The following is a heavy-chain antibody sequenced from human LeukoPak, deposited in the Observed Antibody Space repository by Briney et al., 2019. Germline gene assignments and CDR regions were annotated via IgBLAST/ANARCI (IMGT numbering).Heavy chain of an antibody. D-gene: IGHD4-23*01. Sequence: PGRSLRLSCAASGFTFSSYGMHWVRQAPGKGREWVGRIKSKTDGETTDYAAPVKGRFTISRDDSKNTLYLQMNSLKTEDTAVYYCTTDSVDYGGNSNFDYWGQGTLVTVSS. CDR2: IKSKTDGETT. V-gene: IGHV3-15*01. CDR1: GFTFSSYG. J-gene: IGHJ4*02. CDR3: TTDSVDYGGNSNFDY.